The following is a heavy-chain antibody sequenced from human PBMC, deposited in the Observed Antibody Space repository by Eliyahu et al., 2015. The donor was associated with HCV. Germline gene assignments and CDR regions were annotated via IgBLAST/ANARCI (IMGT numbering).Heavy chain of an antibody. V-gene: IGHV4-59*01. D-gene: IGHD3-16*02. CDR1: GGSISNYY. CDR3: CARMGDLSLKE. Sequence: QVQLQESGPGLVKPSETLSLTCTVSGGSISNYYWSWVRQPPGKGLEWIGYIYYSGSTNYNPSXKSRVTISVDTSKNQFSLKLRSATAADTAVYYCCARMGDLSLKEWGQGTLVTVSS. CDR2: IYYSGST. J-gene: IGHJ4*02.